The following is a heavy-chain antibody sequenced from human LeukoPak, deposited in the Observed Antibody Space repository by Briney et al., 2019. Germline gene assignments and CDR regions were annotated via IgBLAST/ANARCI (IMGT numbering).Heavy chain of an antibody. CDR2: IYYGGST. D-gene: IGHD3-3*02. CDR1: GGSISSYY. V-gene: IGHV4-59*01. J-gene: IGHJ5*02. CDR3: ARKHLGNWFDP. Sequence: SETLSLTCTVSGGSISSYYWSWIRQPPGKGLEWIGYIYYGGSTNYNPSLKSRVTISVDTSKNQFSLKLSSVTAADTAVYYCARKHLGNWFDPWGQGTLVTVSS.